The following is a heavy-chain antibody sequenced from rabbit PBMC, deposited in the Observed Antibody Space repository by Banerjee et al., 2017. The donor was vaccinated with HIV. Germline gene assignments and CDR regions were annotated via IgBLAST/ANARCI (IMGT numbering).Heavy chain of an antibody. CDR1: GFSFSSSDY. D-gene: IGHD4-1*01. CDR3: ARDLDDVIGWNFGW. J-gene: IGHJ6*01. CDR2: IAGSSTGFT. V-gene: IGHV1S40*01. Sequence: QSLEESGGGLVQPEGSLTLTCKASGFSFSSSDYICWVRQAPGKGLEWISCIAGSSTGFTYSATWATGRFTISKTSSTTVTLQMTSLTVADTATYFCARDLDDVIGWNFGWWGPGTLVTVS.